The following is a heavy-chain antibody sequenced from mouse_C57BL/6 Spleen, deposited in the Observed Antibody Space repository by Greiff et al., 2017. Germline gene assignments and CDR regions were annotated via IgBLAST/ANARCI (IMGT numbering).Heavy chain of an antibody. J-gene: IGHJ3*01. Sequence: VQLQQSGPELVKPGASVKMSCKASGYTFTDYNMHWVKQSHGKSLEWIGYINPNNGGTSYNQKFKGKATLTVNKSSSTAYMDLRSLTSEDSAVYYCARSGTGAWFAYWGQGTLVTGSA. D-gene: IGHD3-1*01. V-gene: IGHV1-22*01. CDR1: GYTFTDYN. CDR2: INPNNGGT. CDR3: ARSGTGAWFAY.